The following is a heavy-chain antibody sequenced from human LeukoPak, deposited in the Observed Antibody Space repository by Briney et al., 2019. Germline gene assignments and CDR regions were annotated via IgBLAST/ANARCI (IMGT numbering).Heavy chain of an antibody. J-gene: IGHJ4*02. CDR2: TYYRSKWNN. CDR3: ERGDLVYHF. V-gene: IGHV6-1*01. CDR1: GDCVSSNSSP. D-gene: IGHD3-9*01. Sequence: SQTLSLTCAISGDCVSSNSSPWNWIRQSPSRGLEWLGRTYYRSKWNNDYALSVKRRITINPDTSKNQFSLQLNSMTPEDTAVYYCERGDLVYHFWGQGTLVTVSS.